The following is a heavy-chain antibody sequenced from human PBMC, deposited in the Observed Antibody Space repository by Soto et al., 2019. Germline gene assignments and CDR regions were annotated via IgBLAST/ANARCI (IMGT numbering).Heavy chain of an antibody. CDR1: GFTFSSYE. Sequence: GGSLRLSCATSGFTFSSYEMNWVRQAPGKGLEWVSYISSSGSTIYYADSVKGRFTISRGNAKNSLYLQMNSLRAEDTAVYCCARENRVAGPLYYYYYGMDVWGQGTTVTVSS. CDR2: ISSSGSTI. J-gene: IGHJ6*02. V-gene: IGHV3-48*03. D-gene: IGHD6-19*01. CDR3: ARENRVAGPLYYYYYGMDV.